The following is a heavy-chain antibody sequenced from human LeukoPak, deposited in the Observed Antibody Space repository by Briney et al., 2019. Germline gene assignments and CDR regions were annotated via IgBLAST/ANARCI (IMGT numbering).Heavy chain of an antibody. J-gene: IGHJ4*02. V-gene: IGHV1-69*05. CDR3: ARNFYASSGYYLDDFYFDF. Sequence: EASVKVSCMASGGTFSSYAISWVRQAPGQGREWMGGIIPIFGTANYAQKFQGRVTITTDESTSTAYMGLSSLRSEDTALYYCARNFYASSGYYLDDFYFDFWGQGTLVTVSS. D-gene: IGHD3-22*01. CDR1: GGTFSSYA. CDR2: IIPIFGTA.